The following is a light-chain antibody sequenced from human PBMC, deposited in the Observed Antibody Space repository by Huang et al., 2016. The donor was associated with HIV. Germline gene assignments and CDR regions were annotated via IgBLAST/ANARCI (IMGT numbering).Light chain of an antibody. CDR1: QFVANAY. Sequence: EIVLTQSPGTLSLSPGDRATLSCRASQFVANAYVAWYQHKPGQSPRRLIYGASMRASCIPDRFSGSGFGTDFTLTISRLEPDDFAVYFCQQCGSPTWTFGQGTKVEIK. J-gene: IGKJ1*01. CDR2: GAS. V-gene: IGKV3-20*01. CDR3: QQCGSPTWT.